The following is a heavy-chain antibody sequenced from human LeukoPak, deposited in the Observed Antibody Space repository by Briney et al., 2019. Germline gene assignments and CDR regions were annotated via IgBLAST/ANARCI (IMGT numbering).Heavy chain of an antibody. Sequence: ASVKVSFKASGYTFTSYDINWVRQATGQGLEWMGWMNPNSGNTGYAQKFQGRVTMTRNTSISTAYMELSSLRSEDTAVYYCARVPYDFWSGYYSNWFDPWGQGTLVTVSS. J-gene: IGHJ5*02. CDR3: ARVPYDFWSGYYSNWFDP. D-gene: IGHD3-3*01. CDR2: MNPNSGNT. CDR1: GYTFTSYD. V-gene: IGHV1-8*01.